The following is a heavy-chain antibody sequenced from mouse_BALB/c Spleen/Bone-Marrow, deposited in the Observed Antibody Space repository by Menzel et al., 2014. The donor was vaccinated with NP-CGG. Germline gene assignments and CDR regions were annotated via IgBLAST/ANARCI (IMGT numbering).Heavy chain of an antibody. J-gene: IGHJ1*01. V-gene: IGHV7-3*02. CDR1: GFTFTDYY. D-gene: IGHD1-1*01. Sequence: EVQVVESGGGLVQPGGSLRLSCATSGFTFTDYYMTWVRQPSGKALEWLSFIRNEANGYTTEYSASVKGRFTISRDNSQSILYLQMNTLRPEDSATYYCARDNGSSPSYWFFNVWGAGTTVTVSP. CDR3: ARDNGSSPSYWFFNV. CDR2: IRNEANGYTT.